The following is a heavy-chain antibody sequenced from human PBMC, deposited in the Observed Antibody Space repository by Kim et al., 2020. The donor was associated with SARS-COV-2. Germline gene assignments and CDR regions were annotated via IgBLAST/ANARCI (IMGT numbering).Heavy chain of an antibody. Sequence: SETLSLTCAVYGGSFSGYYWSWIRQPPGKGLEWIGEINHSGSTNYNPSLKSRVTISVDTSKNQFSLKLSSVTAADTAVYYCASLRIPYDYWGQGTLVTVSS. CDR1: GGSFSGYY. V-gene: IGHV4-34*01. D-gene: IGHD2-15*01. CDR3: ASLRIPYDY. J-gene: IGHJ4*02. CDR2: INHSGST.